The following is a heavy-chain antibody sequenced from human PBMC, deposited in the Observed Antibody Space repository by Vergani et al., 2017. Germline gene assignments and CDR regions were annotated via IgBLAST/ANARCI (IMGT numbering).Heavy chain of an antibody. J-gene: IGHJ4*02. CDR1: GYTFTSYG. V-gene: IGHV1-18*01. CDR2: ISAYNGNT. Sequence: QVQLVQSGAEVKKPGASVKVSCKASGYTFTSYGISWVRQAPGQGLDWMGWISAYNGNTNYAQKLQGRVTMTTDTSTSTAYMELRSLRSDDTAVYCCARDLPDIVATILADYWGQGTLVTVSS. CDR3: ARDLPDIVATILADY. D-gene: IGHD5-12*01.